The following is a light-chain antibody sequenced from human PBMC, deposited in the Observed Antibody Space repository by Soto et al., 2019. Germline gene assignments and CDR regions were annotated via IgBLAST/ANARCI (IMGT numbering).Light chain of an antibody. J-gene: IGKJ3*01. CDR3: HQRRNWPFI. Sequence: EIVLTQSPATLSLSPGERATLSCRASRSVSRYLAWYQQKPGQAPRLLVSDASNRATGIPARFSGSGSGTDFTLTSSRLAPEDLSVYYCHQRRNWPFIFGPGTKLDIK. CDR1: RSVSRY. V-gene: IGKV3-11*01. CDR2: DAS.